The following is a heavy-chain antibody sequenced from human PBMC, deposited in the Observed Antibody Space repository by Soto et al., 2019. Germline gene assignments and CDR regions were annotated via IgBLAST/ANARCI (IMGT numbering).Heavy chain of an antibody. V-gene: IGHV3-48*02. CDR2: ISSGSTTI. J-gene: IGHJ4*02. CDR3: ARVRGYSYGHFDY. CDR1: XFTLSSYS. Sequence: SLRLCCAASXFTLSSYSMNWVRQAPGKGLEWVSYISSGSTTIYYADSVKGRFTISRDNVENSLSLQMNSLRDEDTAVYYCARVRGYSYGHFDYWGQGTLVTVS. D-gene: IGHD5-18*01.